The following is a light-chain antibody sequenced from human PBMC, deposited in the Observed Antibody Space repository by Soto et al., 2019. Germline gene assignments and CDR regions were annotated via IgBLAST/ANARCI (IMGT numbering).Light chain of an antibody. CDR3: CSYAGSSTLYV. CDR2: DVN. V-gene: IGLV2-23*02. CDR1: SSDIGTYNL. Sequence: QSALTQPASVSGSPGQSLTISCTGTSSDIGTYNLVSWYQQHPGKAPKLMIYDVNKRPSGVSDRFSGSKSGNTASLTISGLQAEDEADYYCCSYAGSSTLYVFGTGTKVTVL. J-gene: IGLJ1*01.